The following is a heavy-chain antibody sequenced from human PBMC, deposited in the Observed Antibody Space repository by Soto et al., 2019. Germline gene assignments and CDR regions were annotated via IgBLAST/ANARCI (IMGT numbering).Heavy chain of an antibody. D-gene: IGHD3-22*01. V-gene: IGHV4-39*01. Sequence: QLQLQESGPGLVKPSETLSLTCTVSGGSISSSSYYWGWIRQPPGKGLEWIGSIYYSGSTYYNPSLKSRVTISVDTSKNQFSLKLSSVTAADTAVYYCAASYDSSGYSGSFQHWGQGTLVTVSS. CDR1: GGSISSSSYY. CDR2: IYYSGST. J-gene: IGHJ1*01. CDR3: AASYDSSGYSGSFQH.